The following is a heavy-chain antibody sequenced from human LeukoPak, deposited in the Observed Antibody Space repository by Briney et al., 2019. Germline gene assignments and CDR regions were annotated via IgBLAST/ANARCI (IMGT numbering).Heavy chain of an antibody. CDR2: ISSDGSNK. Sequence: GGSLRLSCAASGFTFSSYGVPWVCLAPGKGLEWVAVISSDGSNKYYADSVKGRFTISRDNSKNTLYLQMNSLRAEDTAVYYCAKFAGATDYFDYWGQGTLVTVSS. J-gene: IGHJ4*02. V-gene: IGHV3-30*18. CDR3: AKFAGATDYFDY. D-gene: IGHD1-26*01. CDR1: GFTFSSYG.